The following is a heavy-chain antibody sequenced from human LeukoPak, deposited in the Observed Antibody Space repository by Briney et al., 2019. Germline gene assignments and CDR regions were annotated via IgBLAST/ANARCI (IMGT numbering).Heavy chain of an antibody. CDR3: ARVVRYYYGSGSYGPLYYFDY. CDR2: IYYSGST. D-gene: IGHD3-10*01. CDR1: GGSISSYY. V-gene: IGHV4-59*01. Sequence: SETLSLTCTVSGGSISSYYWSWIRQPPGEGLEWIGYIYYSGSTNYNPSLKSRVTISVDTSKNQFSLKLSSVTAADTAVYYCARVVRYYYGSGSYGPLYYFDYWGQGTLVTASS. J-gene: IGHJ4*02.